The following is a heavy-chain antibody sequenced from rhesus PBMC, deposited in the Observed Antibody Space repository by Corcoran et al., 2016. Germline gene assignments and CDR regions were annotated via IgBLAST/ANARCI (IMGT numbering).Heavy chain of an antibody. CDR2: INSGGGST. D-gene: IGHD4-29*01. CDR1: GFTFSSYW. J-gene: IGHJ4*01. Sequence: EVQLVESGGGLAKPGGSLRLSCAASGFTFSSYWMNWVRQAPGKGLECVSDINSGGGSTHHADAVKVRFTSSRDNSKNTLSLQMNSLRAEDTAVYYCAKEPDGSSYVLGYFDYWGQGVLVTVSS. CDR3: AKEPDGSSYVLGYFDY. V-gene: IGHV3S25*01.